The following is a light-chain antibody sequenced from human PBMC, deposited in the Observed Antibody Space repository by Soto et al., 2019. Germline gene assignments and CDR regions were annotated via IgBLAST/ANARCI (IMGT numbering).Light chain of an antibody. CDR3: QQYFITPLT. V-gene: IGKV4-1*01. Sequence: DIVMTQSPDSLAVSLGERATINCKSSQSVSYSSNSNNYLAWYQQKPGQPPKLLIYWASTRESGVPDRFSGSGSGTDFTLTISSLQAEDVAVYYCQQYFITPLTFGQGTKVEIK. CDR2: WAS. CDR1: QSVSYSSNSNNY. J-gene: IGKJ1*01.